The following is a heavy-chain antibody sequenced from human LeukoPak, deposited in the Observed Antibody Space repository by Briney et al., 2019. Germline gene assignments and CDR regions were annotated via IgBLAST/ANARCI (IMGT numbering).Heavy chain of an antibody. J-gene: IGHJ4*02. CDR2: ISSSSSYI. CDR1: GFTFSSYS. D-gene: IGHD1-26*01. CDR3: ARVVKWARDWDY. V-gene: IGHV3-21*01. Sequence: GGSLRLSCAASGFTFSSYSMNWVRQAPGKGLEWVSSISSSSSYIYYADSVKGRFTISRDNAKNSLYLQMNSLRAEDTAVYYRARVVKWARDWDYWGQGTLVTASS.